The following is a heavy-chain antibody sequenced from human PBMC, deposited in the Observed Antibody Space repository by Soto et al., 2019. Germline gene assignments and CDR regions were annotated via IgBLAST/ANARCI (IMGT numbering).Heavy chain of an antibody. CDR3: ARQGSRAFDI. CDR2: IYYSGSA. D-gene: IGHD2-15*01. J-gene: IGHJ3*02. Sequence: SETLSLTCTVSGGSISTSVYYWGWIRQPPGRGLEWMANIYYSGSAYYNTSLKRRVSTSVDTSKNQFSLKLSSVTAADTAVYYCARQGSRAFDIWGQGTMVT. CDR1: GGSISTSVYY. V-gene: IGHV4-39*01.